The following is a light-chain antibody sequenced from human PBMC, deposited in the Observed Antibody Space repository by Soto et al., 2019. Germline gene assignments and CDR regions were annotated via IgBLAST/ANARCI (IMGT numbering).Light chain of an antibody. CDR3: QQRSNWPLT. Sequence: EIVLTQSPATLSLSPGERATLSCRASQTVSSYLAWYQQKPGQAPRLLIYDASNRATGIPARLTGSGSGTEFTLTISSREPEDFAVYYCQQRSNWPLTFGGGTKVEIK. CDR2: DAS. V-gene: IGKV3-11*01. CDR1: QTVSSY. J-gene: IGKJ4*01.